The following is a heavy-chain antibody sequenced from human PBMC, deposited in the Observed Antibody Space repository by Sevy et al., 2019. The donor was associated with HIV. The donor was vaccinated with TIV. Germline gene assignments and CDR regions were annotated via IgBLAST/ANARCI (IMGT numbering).Heavy chain of an antibody. CDR2: LSGSGGTT. D-gene: IGHD6-13*01. CDR1: GFTFFSHV. Sequence: GGSLRLSCAASGFTFFSHVMSWVRQAPGKGLEWVSGLSGSGGTTYYADSVKGRFSISRDNSKNKLYLQMSSLRIEDTAVYDGATGTTDSSISWVFDVWGQGTMVTVSS. V-gene: IGHV3-23*01. CDR3: ATGTTDSSISWVFDV. J-gene: IGHJ3*01.